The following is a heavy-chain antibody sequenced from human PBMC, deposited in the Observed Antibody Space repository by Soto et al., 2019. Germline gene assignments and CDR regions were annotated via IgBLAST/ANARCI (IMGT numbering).Heavy chain of an antibody. D-gene: IGHD3-22*01. CDR2: IYYSGST. J-gene: IGHJ5*02. CDR1: GGSISSGDYY. Sequence: SETLSLTCTVSGGSISSGDYYWSWIRQPPGKGLEWIGYIYYSGSTYYNPSLKSRVTISVDTSKNQFSLKLSSVTAADTAVYYCARNAMIENWFDPWGQGTLVTVSS. V-gene: IGHV4-30-4*01. CDR3: ARNAMIENWFDP.